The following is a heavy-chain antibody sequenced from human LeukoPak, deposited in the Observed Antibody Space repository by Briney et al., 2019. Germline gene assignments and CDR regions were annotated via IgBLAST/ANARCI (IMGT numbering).Heavy chain of an antibody. V-gene: IGHV4-61*01. D-gene: IGHD5-24*01. J-gene: IGHJ4*02. CDR3: VRGGDGYNTDY. CDR1: GGSISSGSYY. CDR2: IYYSGGT. Sequence: PSETLSLTCTVSGGSISSGSYYWSWIRQPPGKGLEWIGYIYYSGGTNYNPSLKSRVTISVDTSKNQFSLKLSSVTAADTAVYYCVRGGDGYNTDYWGQGTLVTVSS.